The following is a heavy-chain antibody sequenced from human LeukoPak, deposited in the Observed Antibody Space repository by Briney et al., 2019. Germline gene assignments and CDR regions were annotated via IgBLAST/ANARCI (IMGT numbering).Heavy chain of an antibody. CDR2: INHSGST. D-gene: IGHD2-15*01. CDR1: GGSFSGYY. Sequence: SETLSLTCAVYGGSFSGYYWSWIRQPPGKGLEWIGEINHSGSTNYNPSLKSRVTISVDTSKNQFSLKLSSVTAADTAVYYCARGQGRTFDYWGQGTLDTVPS. J-gene: IGHJ4*02. CDR3: ARGQGRTFDY. V-gene: IGHV4-34*01.